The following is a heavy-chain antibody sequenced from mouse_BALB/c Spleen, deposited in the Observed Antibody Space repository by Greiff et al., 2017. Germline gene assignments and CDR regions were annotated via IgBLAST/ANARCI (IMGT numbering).Heavy chain of an antibody. Sequence: DVMLVESGGGLVKPGGSLKLSCAASGFAFSSYDMSWVRQTPEKRLEWVAYISSGGGSTYYPDTVKGRFTISRDNAKNTLYLQMSSLKSEDTAMYYCARHYYGSEVYYAMDYWGQGTSVTVSS. CDR3: ARHYYGSEVYYAMDY. V-gene: IGHV5-12-1*01. CDR2: ISSGGGST. J-gene: IGHJ4*01. CDR1: GFAFSSYD. D-gene: IGHD1-1*01.